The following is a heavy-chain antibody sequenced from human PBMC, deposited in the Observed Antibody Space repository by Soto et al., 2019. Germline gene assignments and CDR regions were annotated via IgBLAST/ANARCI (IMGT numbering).Heavy chain of an antibody. Sequence: QLQLQESGSGLVKPSQTLVLTCTVSGDSISRDGYSWSWIRQPPGKGLEWIGFIYHSGATYYNPSLKSRVTTSVDKSKNQFSLRLASVTASDTAVYYCAREMSYYVDSWFQGTLFTVSS. J-gene: IGHJ4*02. CDR2: IYHSGAT. CDR3: AREMSYYVDS. CDR1: GDSISRDGYS. V-gene: IGHV4-30-2*01.